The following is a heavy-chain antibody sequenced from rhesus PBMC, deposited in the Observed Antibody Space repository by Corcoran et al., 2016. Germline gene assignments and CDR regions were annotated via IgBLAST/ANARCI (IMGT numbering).Heavy chain of an antibody. Sequence: EVQLVQSGAEVKRPGEPLRLSCKPSGYSFTGSGIRWVRKLPGKGLEWMGSIYPGDSDTRYSPSFQGHVTISADKSISTTYLQWSSLKASDTATYYCAKLVGAITGYWGQGVLVTVSS. CDR1: GYSFTGSG. V-gene: IGHV5-43*01. CDR2: IYPGDSDT. CDR3: AKLVGAITGY. J-gene: IGHJ4*01. D-gene: IGHD1-44*02.